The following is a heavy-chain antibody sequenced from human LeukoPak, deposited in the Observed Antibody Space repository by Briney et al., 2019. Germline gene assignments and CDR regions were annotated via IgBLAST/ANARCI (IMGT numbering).Heavy chain of an antibody. Sequence: GGSLRLSCAASGFTFSSYAMSGVPQAPGKGLVWVSDISGSCGSTYYADSVKGRFTISRDNSKNTLYLQMNSLRAEDTAVYYCAKDRERFGELLQDYWGQGTLVTVSS. V-gene: IGHV3-23*01. CDR2: ISGSCGST. CDR3: AKDRERFGELLQDY. CDR1: GFTFSSYA. D-gene: IGHD3-10*01. J-gene: IGHJ4*02.